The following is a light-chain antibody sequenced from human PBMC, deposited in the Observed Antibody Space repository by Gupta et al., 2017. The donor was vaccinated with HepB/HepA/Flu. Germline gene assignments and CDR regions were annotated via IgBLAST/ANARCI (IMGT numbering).Light chain of an antibody. J-gene: IGKJ1*01. CDR2: GAS. CDR3: QQEKNWPET. CDR1: QNVYNN. V-gene: IGKV3-15*01. Sequence: EIVMTQSPGTLSMSPGERATLSCWASQNVYNNLAWYQQKPGQAPRLLIYGASTRATGIPARFSGSGSGTEFTLTITSLQSEDFAVYFCQQEKNWPETFGQGTKMEIK.